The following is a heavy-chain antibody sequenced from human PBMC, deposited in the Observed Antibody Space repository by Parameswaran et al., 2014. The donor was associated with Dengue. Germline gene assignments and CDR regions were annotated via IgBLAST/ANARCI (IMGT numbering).Heavy chain of an antibody. Sequence: WIRQPPGKGLEWIGSIYYSGSTYYNPSLKSRVTISVDTSKNQFSLKLSSVTAADTAVYYCARLKQYYYDSSGYGHFDYWGQGTLVTVSS. CDR2: IYYSGST. D-gene: IGHD3-22*01. CDR3: ARLKQYYYDSSGYGHFDY. V-gene: IGHV4-39*01. J-gene: IGHJ4*02.